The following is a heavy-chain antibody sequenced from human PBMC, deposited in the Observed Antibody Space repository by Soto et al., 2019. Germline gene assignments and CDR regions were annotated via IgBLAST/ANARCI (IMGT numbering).Heavy chain of an antibody. Sequence: EVQLVESGGGLVQPGGSLRFSCAASGFTFSSYWMHWVRQAPGKGLVWVSRINSDGSSTSYADSVKGRFTISRDNAKNTLYLQMNSLRAEDTAVYYCAREKVVGYSSYGMDVWGQGTTVTVSS. D-gene: IGHD6-13*01. V-gene: IGHV3-74*01. CDR3: AREKVVGYSSYGMDV. CDR1: GFTFSSYW. J-gene: IGHJ6*02. CDR2: INSDGSST.